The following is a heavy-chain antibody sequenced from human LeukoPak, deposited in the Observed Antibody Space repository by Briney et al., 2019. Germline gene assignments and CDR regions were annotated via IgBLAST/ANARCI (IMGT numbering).Heavy chain of an antibody. CDR3: AKDRAEDSSGWYYAFDT. CDR1: GFTFSSYG. CDR2: IRYDGSNK. V-gene: IGHV3-30*02. D-gene: IGHD6-19*01. J-gene: IGHJ3*02. Sequence: GGSLRLSCAASGFTFSSYGMHWVRQAPGKGLEWVAFIRYDGSNKYYADSVKGRFTISRDNSKNTLYLQMNSLRAEDTAVYYCAKDRAEDSSGWYYAFDTWGQGTMVTVSS.